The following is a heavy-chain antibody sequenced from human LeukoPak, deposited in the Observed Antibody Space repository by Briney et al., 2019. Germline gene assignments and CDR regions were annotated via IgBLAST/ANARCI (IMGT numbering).Heavy chain of an antibody. CDR1: GFTFSDYY. Sequence: GGSLRLSCAASGFTFSDYYMSWIRQAPGKGLEWVSSISSSSSYIYYADSVKGRFTISRDNAKNSLYLQMNSLRAEDTAVYYCARGSKQYYDSSGPSLYWGQGTLVTVSS. D-gene: IGHD3-22*01. CDR2: ISSSSSYI. CDR3: ARGSKQYYDSSGPSLY. V-gene: IGHV3-11*06. J-gene: IGHJ4*02.